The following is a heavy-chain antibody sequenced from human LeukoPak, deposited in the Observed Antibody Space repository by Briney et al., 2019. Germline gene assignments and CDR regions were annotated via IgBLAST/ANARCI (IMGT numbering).Heavy chain of an antibody. Sequence: GGSLRLSCAASGFTFGSYAMSWVRQAPGKGLEWVSYISSSGSTIYYADSVKGRFTISRDNAKNSLYLQMNSLRAEDTAVYYCARYAMEYSSSWYLKYWGQGTLVTVSP. J-gene: IGHJ4*02. CDR1: GFTFGSYA. CDR2: ISSSGSTI. D-gene: IGHD6-13*01. CDR3: ARYAMEYSSSWYLKY. V-gene: IGHV3-48*04.